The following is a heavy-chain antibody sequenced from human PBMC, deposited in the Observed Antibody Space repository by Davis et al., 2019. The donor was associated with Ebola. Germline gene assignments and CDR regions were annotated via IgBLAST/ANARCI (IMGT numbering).Heavy chain of an antibody. V-gene: IGHV4-59*01. CDR3: ARDRLTFQH. J-gene: IGHJ1*01. D-gene: IGHD6-6*01. CDR2: IYYSGST. Sequence: PSETLSLTCAVYGWSFSGYYWSWIRQPPGKGLEWIGYIYYSGSTNYNPSLMSRVTISVDTSKNQFSLKLSSVTAADTAVYYCARDRLTFQHWGQGTLVTVSS. CDR1: GWSFSGYY.